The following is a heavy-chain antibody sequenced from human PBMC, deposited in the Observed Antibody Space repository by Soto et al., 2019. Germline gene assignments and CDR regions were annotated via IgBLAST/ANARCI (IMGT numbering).Heavy chain of an antibody. Sequence: GGSLRLFCAASGFTFSSYAMSWVRQAPGKGLEWVSAISGSGGSTYYADSVKGRFTISRDNSKNTLYLQMNSLRAEDTAVYYCAKDRGYSGYDLDDAFDIWGQGTMVTVSS. CDR1: GFTFSSYA. CDR2: ISGSGGST. CDR3: AKDRGYSGYDLDDAFDI. D-gene: IGHD5-12*01. V-gene: IGHV3-23*01. J-gene: IGHJ3*02.